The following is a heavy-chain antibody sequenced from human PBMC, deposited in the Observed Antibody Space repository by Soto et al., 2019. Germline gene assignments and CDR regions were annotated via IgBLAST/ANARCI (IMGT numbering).Heavy chain of an antibody. J-gene: IGHJ6*02. CDR2: IYYSGST. CDR1: GGSISSGGYY. CDR3: ARDYGGNSMNYYYGMDV. Sequence: SETLSLTCTVSGGSISSGGYYWSWIRQHPGKSLEWIGYIYYSGSTYYNPSLKSRVTISVDTSKNQFSLKLSSVTAADTAVYYCARDYGGNSMNYYYGMDVWGQGTTVTVSS. D-gene: IGHD4-17*01. V-gene: IGHV4-31*03.